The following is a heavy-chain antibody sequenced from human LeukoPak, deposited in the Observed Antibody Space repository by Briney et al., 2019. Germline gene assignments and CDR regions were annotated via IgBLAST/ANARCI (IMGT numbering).Heavy chain of an antibody. CDR2: ISAYNGNT. CDR1: GYTFTSYG. D-gene: IGHD2-2*01. J-gene: IGHJ4*02. Sequence: ASVKVSSKASGYTFTSYGISWVGQAPGQGLEWMGWISAYNGNTNYAQKLQGRVTMTTDTSTSTAYMELRSLRSDDTAVYYCARDCRPHYAPDYWGQGTLVTVSS. V-gene: IGHV1-18*04. CDR3: ARDCRPHYAPDY.